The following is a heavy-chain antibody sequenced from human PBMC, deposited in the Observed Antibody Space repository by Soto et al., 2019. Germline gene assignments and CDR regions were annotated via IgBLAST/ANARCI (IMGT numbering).Heavy chain of an antibody. CDR2: IYYSGST. V-gene: IGHV4-39*01. CDR1: GGSISSSSYY. J-gene: IGHJ4*02. D-gene: IGHD6-13*01. Sequence: SETLSLTCTVSGGSISSSSYYWGWIRQPPGKGLEWIGSIYYSGSTYYNPSLKSRVTISVDTSKNQFSLKLSSVTAADTAVYYCARQWDRSSWARGRGDFDYWGQGTLVTVSS. CDR3: ARQWDRSSWARGRGDFDY.